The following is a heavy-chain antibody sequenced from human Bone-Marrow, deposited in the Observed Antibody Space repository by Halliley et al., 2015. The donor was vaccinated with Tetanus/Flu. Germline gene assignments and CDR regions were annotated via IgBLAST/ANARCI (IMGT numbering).Heavy chain of an antibody. V-gene: IGHV4-31*01. J-gene: IGHJ6*02. CDR1: GGSINRVGYY. CDR2: IYYGGRI. CDR3: TRSRGGDCSSKPCHFSYGLDV. D-gene: IGHD2-2*01. Sequence: LRLSCTVSGGSINRVGYYWNWVRQHPGKGLEWIGYIYYGGRIYYNPSLKSLVTMSVDTSKNQFSLKVNSVSPADTAVYYCTRSRGGDCSSKPCHFSYGLDVWGQGTTVAVSS.